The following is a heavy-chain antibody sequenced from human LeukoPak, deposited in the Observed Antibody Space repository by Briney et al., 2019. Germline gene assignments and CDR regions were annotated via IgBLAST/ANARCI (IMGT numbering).Heavy chain of an antibody. V-gene: IGHV3-48*01. CDR1: GFTLSSYE. D-gene: IGHD1-7*01. CDR3: ARVSWNYGTVLGFDP. CDR2: ISSSSSTI. J-gene: IGHJ5*02. Sequence: GGSLRLSCIVSGFTLSSYEMSWVRQAPGKGLEWVSYISSSSSTIYYADSVKGRFTISRDNAKNSLYLQMNSLRAEDTAAYYCARVSWNYGTVLGFDPWGQGTLVTVSS.